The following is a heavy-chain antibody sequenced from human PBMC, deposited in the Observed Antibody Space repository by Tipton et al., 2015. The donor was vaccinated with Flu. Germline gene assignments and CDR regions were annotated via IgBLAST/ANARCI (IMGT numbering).Heavy chain of an antibody. Sequence: TLSLTCAVSGYSISSGYYWGWIRQPPGKGLEWIGSIYHSGSTYYNPSLKSRVTISVDTSKNRFPLKRSSVTAADTAVYYCARQLSVGATSGFDYWGQGTLVTVSS. V-gene: IGHV4-38-2*01. CDR3: ARQLSVGATSGFDY. CDR2: IYHSGST. D-gene: IGHD1-26*01. CDR1: GYSISSGYY. J-gene: IGHJ4*02.